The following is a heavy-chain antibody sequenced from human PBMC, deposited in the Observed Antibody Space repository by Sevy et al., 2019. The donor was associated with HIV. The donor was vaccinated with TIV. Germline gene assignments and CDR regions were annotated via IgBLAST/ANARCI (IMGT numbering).Heavy chain of an antibody. D-gene: IGHD4-4*01. V-gene: IGHV5-51*01. CDR1: GYKFTTYW. CDR3: ARHVDMTTLIGGLYYFDS. Sequence: GESLKISCKASGYKFTTYWIGWARQMPGKGLEWMGMIYPRDSDTRYSPAFQGQVTIPAETSINTAYLQWSSLKASDTAMYFCARHVDMTTLIGGLYYFDSWGQGTLVTVSS. J-gene: IGHJ4*02. CDR2: IYPRDSDT.